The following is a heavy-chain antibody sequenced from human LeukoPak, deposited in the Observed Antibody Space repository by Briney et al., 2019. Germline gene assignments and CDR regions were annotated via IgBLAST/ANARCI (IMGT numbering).Heavy chain of an antibody. J-gene: IGHJ4*02. CDR2: IYHSGST. Sequence: SETLSLTCTVSGYSISSGYYWGWIRQPPGKGLEWIGSIYHSGSTYYNPSLKSRVTITVDTSKNQFSLKLSSVTAADTAVYYCARVIVLMVYAMGFDYWGQGTLVTVSS. V-gene: IGHV4-38-2*02. CDR1: GYSISSGYY. CDR3: ARVIVLMVYAMGFDY. D-gene: IGHD2-8*01.